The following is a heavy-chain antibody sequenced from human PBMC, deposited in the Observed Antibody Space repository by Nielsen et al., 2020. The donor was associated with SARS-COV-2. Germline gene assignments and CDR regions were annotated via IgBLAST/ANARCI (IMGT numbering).Heavy chain of an antibody. CDR1: GFTFSDYY. CDR2: ISSSSSYI. CDR3: ATGGGGVTDYGAFDY. D-gene: IGHD3-16*01. Sequence: GESLKISCAASGFTFSDYYMSWIRQAPGKGLEWVSYISSSSSYINYAGSVRGRFTISRDNAKNSLHLQLNSLGAEDTAVYYCATGGGGVTDYGAFDYWGQGTLVTVSS. J-gene: IGHJ4*02. V-gene: IGHV3-11*03.